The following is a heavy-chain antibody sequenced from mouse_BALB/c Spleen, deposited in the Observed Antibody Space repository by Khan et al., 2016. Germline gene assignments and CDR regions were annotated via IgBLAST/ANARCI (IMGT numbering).Heavy chain of an antibody. CDR2: IDPENGNT. V-gene: IGHV14-1*02. Sequence: VQLQQSGAELVRPGALVKLSCKASGFNIKDYYMHWVKQRPEQGLEWIGWIDPENGNTIYDPKFQGKASITADTSSNTAYLQLSSLTSEDTAVYYWARGVYYARDYWGQGTSVTVSS. CDR1: GFNIKDYY. CDR3: ARGVYYARDY. J-gene: IGHJ4*01.